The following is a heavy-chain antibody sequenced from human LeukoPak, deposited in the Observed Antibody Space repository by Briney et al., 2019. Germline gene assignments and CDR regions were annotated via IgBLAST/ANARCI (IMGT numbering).Heavy chain of an antibody. CDR1: GGSISSGSYY. Sequence: SQTLSLTCTVSGGSISSGSYYWSWIRQPAGKGLEWIGRIDTSGSTNHNPSLKSRVTISVDTSKNQFSLKLSSVTAADTAVYYCASNYYDSSGYVWFDPWGQGTLVTVSS. CDR3: ASNYYDSSGYVWFDP. CDR2: IDTSGST. J-gene: IGHJ5*02. D-gene: IGHD3-22*01. V-gene: IGHV4-61*02.